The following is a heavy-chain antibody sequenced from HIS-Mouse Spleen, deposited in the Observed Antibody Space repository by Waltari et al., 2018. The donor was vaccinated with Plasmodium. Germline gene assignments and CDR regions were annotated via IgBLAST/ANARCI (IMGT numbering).Heavy chain of an antibody. CDR3: AKGEMGAFDI. CDR2: ISYDGSNK. Sequence: QVQLVESGGGVVQPGRPLRLSCAASGFTFSSYGLHWVRQAPGKGLEWVAVISYDGSNKYYADSVKGRFTISRDNSKNTLYLQMNSLRAEDTAVYYCAKGEMGAFDIWGQGTMVTVSS. J-gene: IGHJ3*02. D-gene: IGHD1-26*01. V-gene: IGHV3-30*18. CDR1: GFTFSSYG.